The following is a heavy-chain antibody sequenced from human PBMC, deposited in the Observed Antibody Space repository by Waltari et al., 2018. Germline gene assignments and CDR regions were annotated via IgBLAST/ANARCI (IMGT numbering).Heavy chain of an antibody. D-gene: IGHD3-3*01. CDR2: VYYSGNT. J-gene: IGHJ5*02. CDR1: GGSTFTYY. CDR3: ARSGYYVGAWFDP. V-gene: IGHV4-59*01. Sequence: QVPLQESGLGLVHPSDTPCLACTVPGGSTFTYYWRGLRQPPGEGLEWIGCVYYSGNTHYNPSLKGRVTISIDTSKNQFSLNLNSLIAADTAVYYCARSGYYVGAWFDPWGQGTLVTVSS.